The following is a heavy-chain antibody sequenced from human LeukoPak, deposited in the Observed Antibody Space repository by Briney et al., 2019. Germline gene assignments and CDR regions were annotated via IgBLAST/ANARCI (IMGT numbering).Heavy chain of an antibody. Sequence: PGGSLRLSCAASGFTFSSYSMNWVRQAPGKGLEWVSSISSSSSYIYYADSVKGRFTISRDNAKNLLYLQMNSLRAEDTAVYYCAREGGRTYYYFDYWGQGTLVTVSS. CDR3: AREGGRTYYYFDY. D-gene: IGHD1-26*01. CDR1: GFTFSSYS. V-gene: IGHV3-21*01. J-gene: IGHJ4*02. CDR2: ISSSSSYI.